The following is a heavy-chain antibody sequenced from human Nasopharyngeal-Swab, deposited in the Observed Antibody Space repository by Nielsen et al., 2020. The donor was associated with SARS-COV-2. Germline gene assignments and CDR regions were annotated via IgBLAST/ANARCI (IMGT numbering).Heavy chain of an antibody. V-gene: IGHV4-34*01. D-gene: IGHD3-10*01. CDR1: GGSFSGYY. J-gene: IGHJ6*02. Sequence: GSLRLSCAVYGGSFSGYYWSWIRQPPGKGLEWIGEINHSGSTNYNPSLKSRVTISGDTSKNQFSLKLSSVTAADTAVYYCARGAEYYYGSGYYYGMDVWGQGTTVTVSS. CDR2: INHSGST. CDR3: ARGAEYYYGSGYYYGMDV.